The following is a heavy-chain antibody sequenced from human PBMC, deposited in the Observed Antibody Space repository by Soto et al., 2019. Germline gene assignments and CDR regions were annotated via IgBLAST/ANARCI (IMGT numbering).Heavy chain of an antibody. CDR3: ARSDGRY. Sequence: SETLSLTCVVSGGSLSSYYWSWIRQPPGKGLEWIGYIYYSGSTNYNPSLKSRVTISVDTSKNQFSLKLSSVTAADTAVYYCARSDGRYWGQGTLVTVTS. V-gene: IGHV4-59*01. CDR2: IYYSGST. J-gene: IGHJ4*02. CDR1: GGSLSSYY.